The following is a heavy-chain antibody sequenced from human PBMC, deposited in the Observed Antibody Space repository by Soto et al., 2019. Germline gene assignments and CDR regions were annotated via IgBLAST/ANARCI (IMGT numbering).Heavy chain of an antibody. V-gene: IGHV3-15*07. CDR1: GFTFSNAW. J-gene: IGHJ3*02. D-gene: IGHD2-21*02. CDR2: ITSKSDGETT. CDR3: TTDHDPVLVTPPTNAFEI. Sequence: EVQLVESGGGLVKPGGSLRLSCAVSGFTFSNAWMNWVRQAPGEGLEWVGRITSKSDGETTDYAAPVKGRFTISRDDSKNTLYLQMNSVQTEDAAVYYCTTDHDPVLVTPPTNAFEIWGQGTMVTVSS.